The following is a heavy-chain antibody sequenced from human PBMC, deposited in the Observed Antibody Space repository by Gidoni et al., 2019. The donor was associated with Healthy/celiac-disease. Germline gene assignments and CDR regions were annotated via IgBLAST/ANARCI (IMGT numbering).Heavy chain of an antibody. CDR3: AKALVATGQAYFDY. CDR1: GFTFDDYA. V-gene: IGHV3-9*01. D-gene: IGHD5-12*01. J-gene: IGHJ4*02. CDR2: ISWNSGSI. Sequence: EVQLVESGGGLVQPGRSLRLSCAASGFTFDDYAMHWVRQAPGKGLEWVSGISWNSGSIGYADSVKGRFTISRDNAKNSLYLQMNSLRAEDTALYYCAKALVATGQAYFDYWGQGTLVTVSS.